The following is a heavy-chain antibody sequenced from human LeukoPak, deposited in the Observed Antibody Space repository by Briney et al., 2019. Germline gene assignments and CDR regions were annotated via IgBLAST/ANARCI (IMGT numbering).Heavy chain of an antibody. V-gene: IGHV3-13*01. CDR1: GFTFSSYD. D-gene: IGHD3-3*01. CDR2: IGTAGDT. J-gene: IGHJ4*02. CDR3: ARGGPYEPPDY. Sequence: GGSLRLSCAASGFTFSSYDMHWVRQATGKGLEWVSAIGTAGDTYYPGSVKGRFTTSRENAKNSLYLQMDSLRAGDTAVYYCARGGPYEPPDYWGQGTLVTVSS.